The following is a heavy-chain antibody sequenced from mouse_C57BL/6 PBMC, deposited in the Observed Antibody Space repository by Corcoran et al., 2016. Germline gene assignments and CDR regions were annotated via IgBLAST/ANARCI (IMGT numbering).Heavy chain of an antibody. CDR3: TSIYYGYDFDY. CDR1: GFNIEDYY. D-gene: IGHD2-2*01. V-gene: IGHV14-1*01. J-gene: IGHJ2*01. CDR2: IDPEDGDT. Sequence: EVQLQQSGAELVRPGASVKLSCTASGFNIEDYYMHWVKQRPEQGLEWIGRIDPEDGDTEYAPKFQGKATMTADTSSNTAYLQLSSLTSEDTAVYYCTSIYYGYDFDYWGQGTTLTVSS.